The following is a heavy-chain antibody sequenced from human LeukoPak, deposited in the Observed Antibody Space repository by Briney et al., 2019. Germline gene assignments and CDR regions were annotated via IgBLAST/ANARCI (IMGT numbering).Heavy chain of an antibody. D-gene: IGHD1-26*01. CDR1: GFTFSSYA. V-gene: IGHV3-23*01. CDR2: ISSSGGST. Sequence: GGSLRLSCAASGFTFSSYAMNWVRQAPGKGLEWVSAISSSGGSTYYADSVKGRFTISRDNSKNTLYLQMDSLRAEDTAVYYCAKIPGDSGWSNWFDPWGQGTLVTVSS. CDR3: AKIPGDSGWSNWFDP. J-gene: IGHJ5*02.